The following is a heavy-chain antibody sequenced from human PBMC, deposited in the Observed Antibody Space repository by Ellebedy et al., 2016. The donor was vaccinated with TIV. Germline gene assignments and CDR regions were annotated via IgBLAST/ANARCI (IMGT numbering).Heavy chain of an antibody. CDR3: ASPPPNCTNGVCSNFDY. CDR2: IYYSGST. Sequence: MPSETLSLTCTVSGGSISSSSYYWGWIRQPPGKGLEWIGSIYYSGSTYYNPSLKSRVTISVDTSKNQFSLKLSSVTAADTAVYYCASPPPNCTNGVCSNFDYWGQGTLVTVSS. J-gene: IGHJ4*02. CDR1: GGSISSSSYY. V-gene: IGHV4-39*01. D-gene: IGHD2-8*01.